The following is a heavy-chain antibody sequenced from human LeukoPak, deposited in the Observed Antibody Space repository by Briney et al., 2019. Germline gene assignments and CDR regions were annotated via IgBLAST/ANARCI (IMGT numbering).Heavy chain of an antibody. CDR3: ARTRWLDAFDI. D-gene: IGHD4-23*01. Sequence: PGGSLQISCQGSGSSFTSYWIGWVRQVPGKGLEWMGIIYPGDSDTRYSPSFQGQVTISADKSISTAYLQWSSLKASDTAMYYCARTRWLDAFDIWGQGTMVTVSS. V-gene: IGHV5-51*01. J-gene: IGHJ3*02. CDR1: GSSFTSYW. CDR2: IYPGDSDT.